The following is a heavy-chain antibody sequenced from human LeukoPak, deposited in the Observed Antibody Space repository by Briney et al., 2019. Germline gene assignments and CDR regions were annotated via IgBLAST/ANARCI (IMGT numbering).Heavy chain of an antibody. Sequence: PGGSLRLSCAASGFTFSSYSMNWLRQAPGKGLEWVANIKHDGSEKYYVDSVKGRFTISRDDAKNSVYLQMNSLRAEDTAIYYCARDPEGGACDHWGQGTLVTVSS. V-gene: IGHV3-7*01. CDR3: ARDPEGGACDH. CDR2: IKHDGSEK. J-gene: IGHJ4*02. CDR1: GFTFSSYS. D-gene: IGHD1-26*01.